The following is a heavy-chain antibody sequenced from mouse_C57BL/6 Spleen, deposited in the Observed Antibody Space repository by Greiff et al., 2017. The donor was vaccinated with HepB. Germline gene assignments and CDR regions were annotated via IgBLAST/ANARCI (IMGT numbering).Heavy chain of an antibody. CDR2: INPSTGGT. CDR3: ARRSSYSWFAY. Sequence: VHVKQSGPELVKPGASVKISCKASGYSFTGYYMNWVKQSPEKSLEWIGEINPSTGGTTYNQKFKAKATLTVDKSSSTAYMQLKSLTSEDSAVYYCARRSSYSWFAYWGRGTLVTVSA. V-gene: IGHV1-42*01. J-gene: IGHJ3*01. D-gene: IGHD1-1*01. CDR1: GYSFTGYY.